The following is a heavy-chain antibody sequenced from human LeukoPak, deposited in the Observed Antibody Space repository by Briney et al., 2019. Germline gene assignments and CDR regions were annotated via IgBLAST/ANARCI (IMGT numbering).Heavy chain of an antibody. J-gene: IGHJ4*02. CDR1: GFTFSSYW. CDR2: ISYEGSSK. CDR3: ARVSSYCSGGSCYAGDYFDY. Sequence: PGGSLRLSCAASGFTFSSYWMSWVRQAPGKGLEWVAAISYEGSSKYYADSVKGRFTISRDNSKNTLYLQMNSLRVEDTAVYYCARVSSYCSGGSCYAGDYFDYWGQGTLVTVSS. V-gene: IGHV3-30-3*01. D-gene: IGHD2-15*01.